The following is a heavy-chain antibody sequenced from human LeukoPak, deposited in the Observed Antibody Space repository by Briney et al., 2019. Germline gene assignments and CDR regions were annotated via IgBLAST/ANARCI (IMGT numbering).Heavy chain of an antibody. CDR2: ISGSGGST. V-gene: IGHV3-23*01. D-gene: IGHD6-19*01. J-gene: IGHJ4*02. Sequence: PGRTLRLSCAASGFTFSNYAMSWVRQAPGRGLEWVSAISGSGGSTYYADSVKGRFTISRDNSKNTLYLQMNSLRAEDTAVYYCAKDPRGGRASKSGWYVDYWGQGTLVTVSS. CDR1: GFTFSNYA. CDR3: AKDPRGGRASKSGWYVDY.